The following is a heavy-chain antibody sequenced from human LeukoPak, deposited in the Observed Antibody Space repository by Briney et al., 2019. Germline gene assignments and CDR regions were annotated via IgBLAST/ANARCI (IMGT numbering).Heavy chain of an antibody. CDR1: GYTFAGYY. CDR2: INPNSGGT. D-gene: IGHD1-26*01. V-gene: IGHV1-2*02. Sequence: ASVKVSCKASGYTFAGYYMHWVRQAPGQGLEWMGWINPNSGGTNYAQKFQGRVTMTRDTSISTAYMELSRLRSDDTAVYYCARGWSGSYYSHYYYYMDVWGKGTTVTVSS. J-gene: IGHJ6*03. CDR3: ARGWSGSYYSHYYYYMDV.